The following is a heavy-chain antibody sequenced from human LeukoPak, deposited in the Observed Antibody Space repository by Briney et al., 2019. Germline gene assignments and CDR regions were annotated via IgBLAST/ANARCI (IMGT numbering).Heavy chain of an antibody. V-gene: IGHV4-4*07. CDR3: ARSRSYGAYIVFSSD. J-gene: IGHJ4*02. CDR2: INTSGST. Sequence: SETLSLTCTVYDGSISSYYWSWIRQPAGKGLELVAFINTSGSTKANPSLKSRVTMSVDTSKNQVSLILTSVTAADTAVYYCARSRSYGAYIVFSSDWGQGTLVTVSS. D-gene: IGHD4-17*01. CDR1: DGSISSYY.